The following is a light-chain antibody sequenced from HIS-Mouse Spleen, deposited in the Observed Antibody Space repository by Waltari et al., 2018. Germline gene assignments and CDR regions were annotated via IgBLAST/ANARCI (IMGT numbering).Light chain of an antibody. V-gene: IGLV2-23*01. J-gene: IGLJ2*01. CDR2: EGS. Sequence: QSALTQPASVSGSPGQSITIPCPGPSSDVGSYNLVPWYQQHPGKAPQLMIYEGSKRPSGVSNRFSGSKSGNTASLTISGLQAEDEADYYCCSYAGSSTVVFGGGTKLTVL. CDR3: CSYAGSSTVV. CDR1: SSDVGSYNL.